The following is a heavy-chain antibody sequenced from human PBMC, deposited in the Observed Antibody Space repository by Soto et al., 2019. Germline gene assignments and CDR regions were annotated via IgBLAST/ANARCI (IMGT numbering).Heavy chain of an antibody. CDR1: GFTFSSYG. Sequence: LRLSCAASGFTFSSYGMHWVRQAPGKGLEWVAAISYDGSNKYYADSVKGRFTISRDNSKNTLYLQMNSLRAEDTAVYYCAKEANGPTGYYSVGNYYYGMDVWGQGTTVTVSS. CDR3: AKEANGPTGYYSVGNYYYGMDV. J-gene: IGHJ6*02. V-gene: IGHV3-30*18. D-gene: IGHD3-9*01. CDR2: ISYDGSNK.